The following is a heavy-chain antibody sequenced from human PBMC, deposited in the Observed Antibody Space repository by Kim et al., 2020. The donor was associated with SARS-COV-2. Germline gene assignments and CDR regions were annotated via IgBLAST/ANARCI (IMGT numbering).Heavy chain of an antibody. CDR2: ISAYNGNT. CDR1: GYTFTSYG. D-gene: IGHD3-3*01. V-gene: IGHV1-18*01. Sequence: ASVKVSCKASGYTFTSYGISWVRQAPGQGLEWMGWISAYNGNTNYAQKLQGRVTMTTDTSTSTAYMELRSLRSDDTAVYYCARSGYYDFWSGYLPGRYYYYYMDVWGKGTTVTVSS. J-gene: IGHJ6*03. CDR3: ARSGYYDFWSGYLPGRYYYYYMDV.